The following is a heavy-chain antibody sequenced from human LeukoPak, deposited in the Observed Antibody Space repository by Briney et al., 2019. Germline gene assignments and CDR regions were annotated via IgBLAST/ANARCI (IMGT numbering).Heavy chain of an antibody. CDR1: GFTFSSYA. CDR3: AKDSGLSGAPTDY. D-gene: IGHD3-16*02. Sequence: GGSLRLSCAASGFTFSSYAMSWVRQAPGQGLEWVSAISGSGGSTYYADSVKGRFTISRDNSKNTLYLQMNSLRAEDTAVYYCAKDSGLSGAPTDYWGQGTLVTVSS. V-gene: IGHV3-23*01. J-gene: IGHJ4*02. CDR2: ISGSGGST.